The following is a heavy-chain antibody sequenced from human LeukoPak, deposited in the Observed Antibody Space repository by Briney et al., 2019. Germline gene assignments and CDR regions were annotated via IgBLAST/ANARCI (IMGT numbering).Heavy chain of an antibody. CDR2: IKQDGSKK. V-gene: IGHV3-7*04. J-gene: IGHJ4*02. Sequence: GGFLRLSCVASGFPFSSYWMTWVRQAPGKGLEWVANIKQDGSKKSYVDPVKGRFTISRDNAKNSLYLQMNSLRAEDTAIYYCTRVGYIDEGIDYWGQGTLVTVSS. CDR1: GFPFSSYW. D-gene: IGHD5-24*01. CDR3: TRVGYIDEGIDY.